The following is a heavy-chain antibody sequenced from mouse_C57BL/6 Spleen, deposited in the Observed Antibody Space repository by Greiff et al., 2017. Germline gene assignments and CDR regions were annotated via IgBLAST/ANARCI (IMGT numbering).Heavy chain of an antibody. Sequence: DVMLVESGGDLVKPGGSLKLSCAASGFTFSSYGMSWVRQTPDKRLEWVATISSGGSYTYYPDSVKGRFTISRDNAKNTLYLQMSSLKSEDTAMYYCARQGLGFDYWGQGTTLTVSS. J-gene: IGHJ2*01. D-gene: IGHD4-1*01. CDR2: ISSGGSYT. CDR1: GFTFSSYG. CDR3: ARQGLGFDY. V-gene: IGHV5-6*02.